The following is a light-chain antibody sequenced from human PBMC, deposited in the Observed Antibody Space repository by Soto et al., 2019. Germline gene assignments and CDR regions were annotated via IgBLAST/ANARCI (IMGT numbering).Light chain of an antibody. Sequence: EIVLTQSPGTLSLSPGQRATLSCRASQSLSSSFLAWYQQKPGQAPRLIIYGASSRAAGIPDRFSGSGSRTDVTLTISILEPEDFAVYYCHQFATTRAFGQGTKV. CDR3: HQFATTRA. V-gene: IGKV3-20*01. J-gene: IGKJ1*01. CDR2: GAS. CDR1: QSLSSSF.